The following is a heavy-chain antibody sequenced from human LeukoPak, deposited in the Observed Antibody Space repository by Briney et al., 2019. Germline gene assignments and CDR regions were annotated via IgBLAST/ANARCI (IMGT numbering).Heavy chain of an antibody. Sequence: GGPLRLSCAASGFTFSSYGMHWVRQAPGKGLEWVAFIRYDGSHKYSADSVKGRFTISRDNSKNTLYLQMNSLRAEDTAVYHCAKAGLAMPPDYWGQGTLVTVSS. J-gene: IGHJ4*02. CDR3: AKAGLAMPPDY. V-gene: IGHV3-30*02. D-gene: IGHD2-2*01. CDR1: GFTFSSYG. CDR2: IRYDGSHK.